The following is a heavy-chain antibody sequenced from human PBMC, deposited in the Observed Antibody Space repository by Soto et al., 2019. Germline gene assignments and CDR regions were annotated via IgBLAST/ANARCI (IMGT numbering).Heavy chain of an antibody. V-gene: IGHV3-21*01. CDR1: GFTFSSYS. J-gene: IGHJ3*02. CDR3: ARHETRLTGDGFDI. D-gene: IGHD3-9*01. Sequence: EVQLLESGGGLVNPGGSLRLSCATSGFTFSSYSMDWVRQAPGKGLEWVSSINPTSRYVFYADSVRGRFTISRDYAENSLRLQMNGLRGEDTAVYYCARHETRLTGDGFDIWGRGTLVTVSS. CDR2: INPTSRYV.